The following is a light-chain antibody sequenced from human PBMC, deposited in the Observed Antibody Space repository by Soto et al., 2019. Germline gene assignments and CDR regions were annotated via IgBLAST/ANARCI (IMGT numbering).Light chain of an antibody. Sequence: SYELTQPPSVSVAPGKTARITCGGNNIGSKSVHWYQQKPGQAPVLVIYYDSDRPSGIPERFSGSNSGNTATLIISRVEAGDEADYYCQVWDSSGDQSVVFGEGTKLTVL. J-gene: IGLJ2*01. CDR3: QVWDSSGDQSVV. CDR1: NIGSKS. V-gene: IGLV3-21*04. CDR2: YDS.